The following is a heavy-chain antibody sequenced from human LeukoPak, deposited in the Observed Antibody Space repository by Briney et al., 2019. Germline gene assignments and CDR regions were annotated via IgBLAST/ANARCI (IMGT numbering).Heavy chain of an antibody. CDR1: GGTFSSYA. Sequence: SVKVSCKASGGTFSSYAISWVRQAPGQGLEWMGEIIPIFGTANYAQKFQGRVTITADESTSTAYMELSSLRSEDTAVYYCASGGYYDSSGYYYYYGMDVWGQGTTVTVSS. D-gene: IGHD3-22*01. CDR3: ASGGYYDSSGYYYYYGMDV. V-gene: IGHV1-69*13. CDR2: IIPIFGTA. J-gene: IGHJ6*02.